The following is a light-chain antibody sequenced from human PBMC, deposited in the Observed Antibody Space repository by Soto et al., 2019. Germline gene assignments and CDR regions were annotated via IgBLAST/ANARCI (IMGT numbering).Light chain of an antibody. CDR3: QQYSSLSWS. V-gene: IGKV1-5*01. J-gene: IGKJ1*01. CDR2: DAS. Sequence: DIQMTQSPSTLSASVGDRVTITCRASQSVFSWLAWYQQKPGTDPKLLIYDASTLEAGVPSRFRGSGSGTEFTLTIGGLQPDDFATSHCQQYSSLSWSFGQGTKVEVK. CDR1: QSVFSW.